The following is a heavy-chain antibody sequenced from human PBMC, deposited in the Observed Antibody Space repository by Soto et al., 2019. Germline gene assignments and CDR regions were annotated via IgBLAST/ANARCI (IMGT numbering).Heavy chain of an antibody. Sequence: GGSLRLSGAASGFTFSSYAMSWVRQAPGKGLGWVSAISGSGGSTYYADSVKGLFTISRDNSKNTLYLQMNSLRAEDTAVEYCAKDRLGAKYDYWGQGPLVTVSS. CDR3: AKDRLGAKYDY. J-gene: IGHJ4*02. CDR1: GFTFSSYA. V-gene: IGHV3-23*01. D-gene: IGHD3-10*01. CDR2: ISGSGGST.